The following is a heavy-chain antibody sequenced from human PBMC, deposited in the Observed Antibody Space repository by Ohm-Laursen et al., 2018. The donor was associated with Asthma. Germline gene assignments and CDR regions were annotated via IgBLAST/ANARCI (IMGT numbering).Heavy chain of an antibody. CDR1: GFTVSSNY. Sequence: SLRLSCSASGFTVSSNYMSWVRQAPGKGLEWVSVIYSGGSTYYADSVKGRFTISRDNSKNTLYLQMNSLRAEDTAVYYCARDRVDDYGDYRFDYWGQGTLVTVSS. CDR3: ARDRVDDYGDYRFDY. J-gene: IGHJ4*02. D-gene: IGHD4-17*01. CDR2: IYSGGST. V-gene: IGHV3-53*01.